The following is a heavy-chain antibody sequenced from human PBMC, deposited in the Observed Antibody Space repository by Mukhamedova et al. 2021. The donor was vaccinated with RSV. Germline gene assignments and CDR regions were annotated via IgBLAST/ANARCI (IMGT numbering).Heavy chain of an antibody. CDR2: LSTTGATT. J-gene: IGHJ4*02. CDR1: TFSNYA. Sequence: TFSNYAMSWVRQAPGRGLEWVSSLSTTGATTFYTDSVRGRFTISRDNSRSTLFLQMNSLRPEDAAVYFCAKLPQEWQHLGYWGQG. CDR3: AKLPQEWQHLGY. V-gene: IGHV3-23*01. D-gene: IGHD3-3*01.